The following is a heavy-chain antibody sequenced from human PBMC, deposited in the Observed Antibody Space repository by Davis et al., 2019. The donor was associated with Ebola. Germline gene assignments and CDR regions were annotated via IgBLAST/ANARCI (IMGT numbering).Heavy chain of an antibody. CDR2: IYYSGST. D-gene: IGHD3-3*01. V-gene: IGHV4-39*01. J-gene: IGHJ5*02. CDR3: ARQGWSGYSLRHWLDP. CDR1: GGSIISSSSY. Sequence: MPSETLSLTCTVSGGSIISSSSYWDWIRQPPGKGLEWIGSIYYSGSTYYNPSLKSRVTISVDTSKNQFSLKLRSVTAADTAVYYCARQGWSGYSLRHWLDPWGRGTLVTVSS.